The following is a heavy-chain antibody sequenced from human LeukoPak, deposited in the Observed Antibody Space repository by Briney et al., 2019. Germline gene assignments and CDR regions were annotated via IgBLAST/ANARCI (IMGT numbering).Heavy chain of an antibody. CDR1: GGSISSYY. J-gene: IGHJ4*02. Sequence: SETLPLTCTVSGGSISSYYWSWIRQPPGKGLEWIGYIYYSGSTNHNPSLKSRVTISVDTSKNQFSLKLSSVTAADTAVYYCARFGGTFDYWGQGTLVTVSS. V-gene: IGHV4-59*01. D-gene: IGHD3-16*01. CDR2: IYYSGST. CDR3: ARFGGTFDY.